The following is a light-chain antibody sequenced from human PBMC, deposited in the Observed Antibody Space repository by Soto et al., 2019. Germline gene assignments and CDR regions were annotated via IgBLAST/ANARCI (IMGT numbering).Light chain of an antibody. V-gene: IGLV2-14*01. CDR3: SSYTSSSTLV. CDR1: SSDVGGYNY. J-gene: IGLJ2*01. Sequence: QSALTQPASVSGSPGQSITISCTGTSSDVGGYNYVSWYQQHPGKAPKLMIYDVSNRPSGFSNRFSGSKSGNTASLTISGLQAEDEADYYCSSYTSSSTLVFCGGTKVTVL. CDR2: DVS.